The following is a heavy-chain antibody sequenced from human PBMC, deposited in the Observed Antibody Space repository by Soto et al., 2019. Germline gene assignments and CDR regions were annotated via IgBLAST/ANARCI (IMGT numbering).Heavy chain of an antibody. D-gene: IGHD6-19*01. V-gene: IGHV4-4*02. CDR1: GGSISSSNW. J-gene: IGHJ4*02. CDR2: IYHSGST. CDR3: ARDNGNSSGWYYFDY. Sequence: SETLSLTCAVSGGSISSSNWWSWVRQPPGKGLEWIGEIYHSGSTNYNPSLKSRVTISVDKSKNQFSLKLSSVTAADTAVYYCARDNGNSSGWYYFDYWGQGTLVTVSS.